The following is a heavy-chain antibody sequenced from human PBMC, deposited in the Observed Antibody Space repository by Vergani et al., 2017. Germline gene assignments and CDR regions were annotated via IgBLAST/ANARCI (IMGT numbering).Heavy chain of an antibody. CDR1: GFTFSSYA. CDR3: VMNTVTTGQYAFDI. V-gene: IGHV3-64D*06. Sequence: EVQLVESGGGLVQPGGSLRLSCSASGFTFSSYAMHWVRQAPGKGLEYVSAISSNGGSTYYADSVRGRFTISRDNSKNTLYLQMSSLRDEDTAVYYCVMNTVTTGQYAFDIWGQGTMVTVSS. CDR2: ISSNGGST. D-gene: IGHD4-17*01. J-gene: IGHJ3*02.